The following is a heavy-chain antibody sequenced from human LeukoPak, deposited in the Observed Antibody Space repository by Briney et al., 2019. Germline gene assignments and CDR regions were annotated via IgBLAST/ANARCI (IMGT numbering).Heavy chain of an antibody. D-gene: IGHD6-13*01. J-gene: IGHJ5*02. Sequence: ASVKVSCKASGYTFTSYGISWVRQAPGQGLEWMGWINPNSGGTNYAQKFQGRVTISVDTSKNQFSLKLSSVTAADTAVYYCARGTAAAGHSNWFDPWGQGTLVTVS. CDR1: GYTFTSYG. V-gene: IGHV1-18*01. CDR2: INPNSGGT. CDR3: ARGTAAAGHSNWFDP.